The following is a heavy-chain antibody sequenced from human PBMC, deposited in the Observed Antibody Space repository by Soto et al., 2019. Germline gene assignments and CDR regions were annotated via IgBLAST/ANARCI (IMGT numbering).Heavy chain of an antibody. V-gene: IGHV3-30-3*01. CDR3: ARDDGGNSNYYYGMDV. J-gene: IGHJ6*02. CDR2: ISYDGSNK. CDR1: GFTFSSYA. D-gene: IGHD2-21*02. Sequence: QVQLVESGGGVVQPGRSLRLSCAASGFTFSSYAMHWVRQAPGKGLEWVAVISYDGSNKYYADSVKGRFTISRDNSKNTLYLEMNSLSAEDTAVYYCARDDGGNSNYYYGMDVWGQGTTVTVSS.